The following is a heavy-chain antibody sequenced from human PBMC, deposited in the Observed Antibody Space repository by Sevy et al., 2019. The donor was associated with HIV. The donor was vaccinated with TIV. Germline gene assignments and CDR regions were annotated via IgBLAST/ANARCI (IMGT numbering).Heavy chain of an antibody. CDR1: GYTFTSYG. CDR2: ISADNGKT. D-gene: IGHD1-1*01. V-gene: IGHV1-18*01. J-gene: IGHJ5*02. CDR3: ARHRRRWELEGNGFDV. Sequence: ASVKVSCKASGYTFTSYGINWVRQAPGQGLEWMGWISADNGKTEYAQKLQGKVTMTTDPSPSTAYMELRSLRSDDTAVYYCARHRRRWELEGNGFDVWGQGTMVTVSS.